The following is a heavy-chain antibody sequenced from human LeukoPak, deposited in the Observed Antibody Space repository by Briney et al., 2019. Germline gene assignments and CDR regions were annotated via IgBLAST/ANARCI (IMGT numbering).Heavy chain of an antibody. V-gene: IGHV3-66*02. Sequence: GGSLRLSCAASGFTVSSNYMSWVRQAPGEGLEWVSVIYSGGSTYYADSVKGRFTISRDNSKNTLYLQMNSLRAEDAAVYYCARLVSSSWSLYFDYWGQGTLVTVSS. D-gene: IGHD6-13*01. CDR2: IYSGGST. CDR1: GFTVSSNY. CDR3: ARLVSSSWSLYFDY. J-gene: IGHJ4*02.